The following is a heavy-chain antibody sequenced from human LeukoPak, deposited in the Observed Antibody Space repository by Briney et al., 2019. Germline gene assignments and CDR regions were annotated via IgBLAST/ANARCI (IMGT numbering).Heavy chain of an antibody. Sequence: GGSLRLSCAASGFTFNNYYMGWVRQAPGKGLEWVANIKQDGTEKYYVDSVKGRFTISRDNAKNSLYLQVNSLRAEDTAVYYCARPTQTLMNDAFDIWGQGTMVTVSS. D-gene: IGHD3-16*01. J-gene: IGHJ3*02. CDR2: IKQDGTEK. V-gene: IGHV3-7*01. CDR3: ARPTQTLMNDAFDI. CDR1: GFTFNNYY.